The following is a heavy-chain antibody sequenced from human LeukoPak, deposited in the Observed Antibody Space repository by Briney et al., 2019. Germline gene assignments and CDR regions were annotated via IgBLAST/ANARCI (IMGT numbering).Heavy chain of an antibody. Sequence: GGSLRLSCAASGFILSTSSMNWVRQAPGKGLEWISYIDKSGNPIYYADSVKGRFTISRDSTKNPLYLQMNSLRAEDTAVYYCADNLSRWGQGTLVTVSS. CDR2: IDKSGNPI. CDR1: GFILSTSS. CDR3: ADNLSR. J-gene: IGHJ4*02. D-gene: IGHD1-1*01. V-gene: IGHV3-48*04.